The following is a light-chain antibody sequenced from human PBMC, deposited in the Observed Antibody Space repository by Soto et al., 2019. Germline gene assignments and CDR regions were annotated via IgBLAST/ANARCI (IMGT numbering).Light chain of an antibody. V-gene: IGLV1-47*01. Sequence: QSVLTQPPSASGTPGQGVTISCSGSSSNIGNNYVHWYQQLPQTAPKLLIYRNNQRPSGVPDRFSGSKSDTSASLAISGLRSEDEADYYCAAWDDSLSGVVFGGGTKLTVL. J-gene: IGLJ2*01. CDR2: RNN. CDR1: SSNIGNNY. CDR3: AAWDDSLSGVV.